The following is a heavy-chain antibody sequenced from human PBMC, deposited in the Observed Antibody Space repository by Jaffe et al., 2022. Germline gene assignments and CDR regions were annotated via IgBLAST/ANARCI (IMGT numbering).Heavy chain of an antibody. J-gene: IGHJ5*02. CDR1: GFIFSSYG. CDR2: IWYDGSNK. D-gene: IGHD1-1*01. CDR3: AKDWFRTDWFDP. V-gene: IGHV3-30*02. Sequence: QVQLVESGGGVVQPGGSLRLSCAASGFIFSSYGMHWVRQAPGKGLQWVAFIWYDGSNKYYADSVKGRFTISRDNSKNTLYLQMNSLRAEDTAVYYCAKDWFRTDWFDPWGQGTLVTVSS.